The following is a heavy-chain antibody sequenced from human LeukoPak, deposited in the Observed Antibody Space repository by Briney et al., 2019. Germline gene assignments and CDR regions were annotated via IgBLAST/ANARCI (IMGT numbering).Heavy chain of an antibody. CDR2: ISSSSSYI. V-gene: IGHV3-21*01. CDR1: GFTFSSYS. J-gene: IGHJ4*02. CDR3: ARDFNPREMIVGYYFDY. D-gene: IGHD3-22*01. Sequence: PGGSLRLSCAASGFTFSSYSMNWVRQAPGKGLEWVSSISSSSSYIYYADSVKGRFTISRDNAKNSLYLQMNSLRAEDTAAYYCARDFNPREMIVGYYFDYWGQGTLVTVSS.